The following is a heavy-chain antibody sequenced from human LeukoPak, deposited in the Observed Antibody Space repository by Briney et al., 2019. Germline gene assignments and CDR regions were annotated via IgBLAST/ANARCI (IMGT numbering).Heavy chain of an antibody. Sequence: SETLSLTCTVSGGSISSYYWSWIRQPPGKGLKWIGYIYYSGSTNYNPSLKSRVTISVDTSKNQFSLKLSSVTTADTAVYYCAREAYSSSWYPNWFDPWGQGTLVTVSS. J-gene: IGHJ5*02. D-gene: IGHD6-13*01. CDR3: AREAYSSSWYPNWFDP. CDR1: GGSISSYY. CDR2: IYYSGST. V-gene: IGHV4-59*01.